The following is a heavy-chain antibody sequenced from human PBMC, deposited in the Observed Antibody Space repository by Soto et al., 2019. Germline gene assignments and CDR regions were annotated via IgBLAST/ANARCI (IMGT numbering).Heavy chain of an antibody. J-gene: IGHJ4*02. V-gene: IGHV4-61*01. CDR2: IYYSGST. CDR3: ARSESSGGNSWGDFDD. CDR1: GGSVSSGSYY. D-gene: IGHD2-15*01. Sequence: QVQLQESGPGLVKPSESLSLTCTVSGGSVSSGSYYWSWIRQPPGKGLEWIGYIYYSGSTNYNPSLKCRVTISVDTSKNQFSLKLSSVTAADTAVYYCARSESSGGNSWGDFDDWGQGTLVTVSS.